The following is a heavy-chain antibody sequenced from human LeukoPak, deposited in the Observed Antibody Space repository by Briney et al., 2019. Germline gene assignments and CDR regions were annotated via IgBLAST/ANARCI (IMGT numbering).Heavy chain of an antibody. D-gene: IGHD3-10*01. V-gene: IGHV4-34*01. CDR2: INHSGST. Sequence: SETLSLTCAVYGGSFSGYYWSWIRQPLGKGLEWIGEINHSGSTNYNPSLKSRVTISVDTSKNQFSLKLSSVTAADTAVYYCASWGPYYYGSGSYYSLFDYWGQGTLVTVSS. CDR1: GGSFSGYY. CDR3: ASWGPYYYGSGSYYSLFDY. J-gene: IGHJ4*02.